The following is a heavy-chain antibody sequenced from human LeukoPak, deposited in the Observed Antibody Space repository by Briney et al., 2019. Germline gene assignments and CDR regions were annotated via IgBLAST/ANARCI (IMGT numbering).Heavy chain of an antibody. D-gene: IGHD5-12*01. V-gene: IGHV1-2*02. CDR3: AREYCIVALAYYYGMDV. CDR2: INPNSGGT. J-gene: IGHJ6*02. CDR1: GYTFTGYY. Sequence: ASVKVSCKASGYTFTGYYMHWVRQAPGQGLEWMGWINPNSGGTNYAQKFQGRVTMTRDTSISTAYMELSRLRSDDTAVYYCAREYCIVALAYYYGMDVWGQGTTVTVSS.